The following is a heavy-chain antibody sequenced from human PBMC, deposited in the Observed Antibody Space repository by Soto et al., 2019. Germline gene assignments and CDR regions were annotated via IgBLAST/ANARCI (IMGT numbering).Heavy chain of an antibody. Sequence: EVQLLGFGGGLVQPGGSLRLSCSASGLTFSSYATGWVRQAPGKGLEWVSTISASGVSTYHADSVQGRFTVSRDNSKNTLYLHMNSLRVEDKAVDYCAKDLRLQPRAPGQQLATEAIDYWGPGTLVTVSS. CDR3: AKDLRLQPRAPGQQLATEAIDY. CDR2: ISASGVST. V-gene: IGHV3-23*01. D-gene: IGHD6-6*01. CDR1: GLTFSSYA. J-gene: IGHJ4*02.